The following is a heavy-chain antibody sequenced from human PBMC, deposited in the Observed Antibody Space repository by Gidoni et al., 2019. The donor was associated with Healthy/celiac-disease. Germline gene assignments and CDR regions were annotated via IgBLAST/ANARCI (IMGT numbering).Heavy chain of an antibody. J-gene: IGHJ4*02. CDR2: ISGSGGST. CDR3: AKDGYYGDYDPFDY. CDR1: GCTCSSYA. V-gene: IGHV3-23*01. D-gene: IGHD4-17*01. Sequence: EGQRLEYGGGMVQHGGSLRRSCAASGCTCSSYAMSWVRQAPGKGLEWVSAISGSGGSTYYADSVKGRFTISRDNSKNTLYLQMNSLRAEDTAVYYCAKDGYYGDYDPFDYWGQGTLVTVSS.